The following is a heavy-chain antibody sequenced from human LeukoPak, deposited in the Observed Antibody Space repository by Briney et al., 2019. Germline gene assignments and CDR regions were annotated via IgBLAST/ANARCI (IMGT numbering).Heavy chain of an antibody. V-gene: IGHV3-11*01. CDR1: GFTFSYYY. CDR2: ISSSGSTI. CDR3: ARVGAAALFDY. J-gene: IGHJ4*02. D-gene: IGHD6-13*01. Sequence: GGSVRLSCAASGFTFSYYYVSWIRQAPGKGLEWVSYISSSGSTIYYADSVKGRFTISRDNAKNSLYLQMNSLRAEDTAVYYCARVGAAALFDYWGQGTLVTVS.